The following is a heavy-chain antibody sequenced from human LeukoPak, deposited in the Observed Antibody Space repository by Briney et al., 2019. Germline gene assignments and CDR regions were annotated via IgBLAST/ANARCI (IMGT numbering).Heavy chain of an antibody. CDR1: GGSISSSSYY. CDR3: ARLLAVAGFFDY. CDR2: IYYSGST. D-gene: IGHD6-19*01. V-gene: IGHV4-39*01. Sequence: SETLSLTYTVSGGSISSSSYYWGWIRQPPGKGLEWIGSIYYSGSTYYNPSFKSRVTTSVDTSKNQFSLKLTSVTAADTAVYYCARLLAVAGFFDYWGQGTLVTVSS. J-gene: IGHJ4*02.